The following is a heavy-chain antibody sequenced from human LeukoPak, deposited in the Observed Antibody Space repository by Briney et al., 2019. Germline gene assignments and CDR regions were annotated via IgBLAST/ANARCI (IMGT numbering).Heavy chain of an antibody. CDR3: AKDHDFWSATYFDY. J-gene: IGHJ4*02. D-gene: IGHD3-3*01. CDR1: GFTFSSYA. CDR2: ISGSGGST. V-gene: IGHV3-23*01. Sequence: GGSLRLSCAASGFTFSSYAMSWVRQSPGKGLEWVSAISGSGGSTYYADSVKGRFTISRDNSKNTLYLQMNSLRAEDTAVYYCAKDHDFWSATYFDYWGQGTLVTVSS.